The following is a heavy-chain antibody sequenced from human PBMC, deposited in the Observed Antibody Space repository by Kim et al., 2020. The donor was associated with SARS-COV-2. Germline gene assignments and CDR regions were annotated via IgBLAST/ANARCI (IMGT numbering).Heavy chain of an antibody. V-gene: IGHV3-23*01. D-gene: IGHD2-21*02. CDR3: ARGVTY. Sequence: SNGITSYIDSVKGRFTISRDNSKNTMYVQMNNLRADDTALYFWARGVTYWGQGTLVTVSP. J-gene: IGHJ4*02. CDR2: SNGIT.